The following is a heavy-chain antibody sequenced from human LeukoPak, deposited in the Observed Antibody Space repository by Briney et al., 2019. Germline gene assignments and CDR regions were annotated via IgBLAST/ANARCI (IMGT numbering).Heavy chain of an antibody. J-gene: IGHJ3*02. CDR3: ARDSSGYYDAFDI. V-gene: IGHV1-69*05. Sequence: ASVKVSCKASGYTFTSYGISWVRQAPGQGLEWMGRIIPIFGTANYAQKFQGRVTITTDESTSTAYMELSSLRSEDTAVYYCARDSSGYYDAFDIWGQGTMVTVSS. CDR1: GYTFTSYG. CDR2: IIPIFGTA. D-gene: IGHD3-22*01.